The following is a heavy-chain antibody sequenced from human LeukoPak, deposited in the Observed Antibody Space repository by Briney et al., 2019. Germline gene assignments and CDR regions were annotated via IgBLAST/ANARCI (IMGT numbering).Heavy chain of an antibody. D-gene: IGHD1-1*01. CDR1: GFTFSSYA. CDR2: ISYDGSNK. J-gene: IGHJ4*02. Sequence: GRSLRLSCAASGFTFSSYAMHWVRRAPGKGLEWVAVISYDGSNKYYADSVKGRFTISRDNSKNTLYLQMNSLRAEDTAVYYCARGGQNWNDVGSYWGQGTLVTVSS. CDR3: ARGGQNWNDVGSY. V-gene: IGHV3-30*04.